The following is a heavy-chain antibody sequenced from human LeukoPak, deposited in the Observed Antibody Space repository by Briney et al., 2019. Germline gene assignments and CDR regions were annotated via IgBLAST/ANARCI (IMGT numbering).Heavy chain of an antibody. Sequence: GGSLRLSCAASGFTFDNHWMAWVRQTPGRGPEWVANIDEDGDEKSYAESVKGRFSVSRDNGRTSLYLQMNSLRAEDTAIYYCARHVPRGRSDFDCWGQGVLVTVS. CDR3: ARHVPRGRSDFDC. CDR1: GFTFDNHW. D-gene: IGHD5-12*01. J-gene: IGHJ4*02. V-gene: IGHV3-7*01. CDR2: IDEDGDEK.